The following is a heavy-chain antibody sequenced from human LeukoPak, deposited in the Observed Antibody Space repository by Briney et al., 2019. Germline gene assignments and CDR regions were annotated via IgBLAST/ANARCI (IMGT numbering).Heavy chain of an antibody. J-gene: IGHJ4*02. CDR2: IYYSGST. CDR3: ARVDTAMATVGYFDY. CDR1: GGSISSSSYY. D-gene: IGHD5-18*01. V-gene: IGHV4-39*01. Sequence: PSETLSLTCTVSGGSISSSSYYWGWFRQPQGKGLEWIGSIYYSGSTYYNPSLKSRVTIYVDTSKNQFSLKLSSVTAADTAVYYCARVDTAMATVGYFDYWGQGTLVTVSS.